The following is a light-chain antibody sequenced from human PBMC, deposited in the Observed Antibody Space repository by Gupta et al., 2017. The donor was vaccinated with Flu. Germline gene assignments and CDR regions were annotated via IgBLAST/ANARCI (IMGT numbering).Light chain of an antibody. CDR3: QQRSNWPPALT. CDR1: QSITNY. J-gene: IGKJ4*01. CDR2: NAS. Sequence: RATLSCSGRQSITNYLAWYQQQPCQGPRLLLYNASIRTTGIPARFSVSGSGTDFTLTISSREPEDVAVDYCQQRSNWPPALTFGGGTKVEIK. V-gene: IGKV3-11*01.